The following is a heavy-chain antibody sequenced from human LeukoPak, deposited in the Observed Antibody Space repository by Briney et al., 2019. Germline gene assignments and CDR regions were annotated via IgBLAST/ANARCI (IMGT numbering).Heavy chain of an antibody. J-gene: IGHJ4*02. CDR2: IYYSGST. Sequence: PSETPSLTCTVSGGSISGYYWSWIRQPPGKELEYIGYIYYSGSTNYNPSFKSRVTISVDTSKNQFSLKLSSVTAADTAVYYCARDPPGTGAYLDYWGQGTPVTVSS. CDR1: GGSISGYY. D-gene: IGHD2-8*02. CDR3: ARDPPGTGAYLDY. V-gene: IGHV4-59*01.